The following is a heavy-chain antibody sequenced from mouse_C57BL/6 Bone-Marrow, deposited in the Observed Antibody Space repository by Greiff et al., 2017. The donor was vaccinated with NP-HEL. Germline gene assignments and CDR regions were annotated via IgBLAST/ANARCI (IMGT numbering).Heavy chain of an antibody. V-gene: IGHV5-4*01. J-gene: IGHJ3*01. Sequence: EVNVVESGGGLVKPGGSLKLSCAASGFTFSSYAMSWVRQTPEKRLEWVATISDGGSYTYYPDNVKGRFTISRDNAKNNLYLQMSHLKSEDTAMYYCAREEGDYGSSPFAYWGQGTLVTVSA. CDR2: ISDGGSYT. CDR1: GFTFSSYA. CDR3: AREEGDYGSSPFAY. D-gene: IGHD1-1*01.